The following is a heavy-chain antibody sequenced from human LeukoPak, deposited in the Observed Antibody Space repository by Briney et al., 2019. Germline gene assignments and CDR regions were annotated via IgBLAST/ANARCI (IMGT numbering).Heavy chain of an antibody. CDR2: IKSKIDGGTT. CDR3: ARDRAESNWTNHTLFDS. V-gene: IGHV3-15*05. D-gene: IGHD1/OR15-1a*01. Sequence: GGSLRLSCAASGFTFSNFAVVWVRQAPGKGLEWVGRIKSKIDGGTTDYAAPVKGRFTISRDNARNTLYLQMNSLRVEDMAIYYCARDRAESNWTNHTLFDSWGQGTPVTVSS. J-gene: IGHJ4*02. CDR1: GFTFSNFA.